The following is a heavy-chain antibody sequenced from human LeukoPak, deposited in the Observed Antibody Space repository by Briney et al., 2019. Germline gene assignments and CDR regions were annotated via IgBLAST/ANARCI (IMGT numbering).Heavy chain of an antibody. CDR3: ARASSISARPDY. CDR1: GFTFSSYA. Sequence: GGSLRLSCAAAGFTFSSYAMHWVRRAPGKGLEWVAVISYDTTKKYYADSVKGRFTISRDNSKNTLYLQMNSLTAEDTAVYYCARASSISARPDYWGQGTLVTVSS. J-gene: IGHJ4*02. CDR2: ISYDTTKK. V-gene: IGHV3-30*01. D-gene: IGHD6-6*01.